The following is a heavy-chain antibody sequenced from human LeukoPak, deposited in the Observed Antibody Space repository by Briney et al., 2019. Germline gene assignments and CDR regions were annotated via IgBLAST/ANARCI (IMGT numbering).Heavy chain of an antibody. J-gene: IGHJ1*01. Sequence: PGGSLRLSCAASGFTFSDYYMMWIRQAPGKGREGASYISSGSSYTNYADSVKGRFTISRDNAKNSMFLQMNSLRAEDTAVYYCARDYYDSSGYSRLQHWGQGTLVTVSS. CDR2: ISSGSSYT. D-gene: IGHD3-22*01. V-gene: IGHV3-11*06. CDR1: GFTFSDYY. CDR3: ARDYYDSSGYSRLQH.